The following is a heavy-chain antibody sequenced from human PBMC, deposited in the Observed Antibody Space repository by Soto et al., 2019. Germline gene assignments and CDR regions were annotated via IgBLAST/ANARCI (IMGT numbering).Heavy chain of an antibody. V-gene: IGHV4-31*03. CDR3: ARDPSYGDYSYYGMDV. CDR2: IYYNGKT. Sequence: QVQLQESGPGLVQPSQTLSLTCTVSGGSINGGGYYWSWIRQHPGKGLEWIGSIYYNGKTYYSPSLNSRVTISSDTSKNHFPLRRPSLTDADTGVYYCARDPSYGDYSYYGMDVWGQGTTVTVSS. J-gene: IGHJ6*02. D-gene: IGHD4-17*01. CDR1: GGSINGGGYY.